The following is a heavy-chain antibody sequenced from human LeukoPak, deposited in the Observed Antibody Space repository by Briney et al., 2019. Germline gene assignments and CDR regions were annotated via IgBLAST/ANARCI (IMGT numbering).Heavy chain of an antibody. J-gene: IGHJ4*02. CDR3: AAGGGVEMATIFNY. CDR2: IYYSGST. CDR1: GGSISSYY. V-gene: IGHV4-59*01. Sequence: SETLSLTCTVSGGSISSYYWSWIRQPPGKGLEWIGYIYYSGSTNYNPSLKSRVTISVDTSKNQFSLKLSSVTAADTAVYYCAAGGGVEMATIFNYWGQGTLVTVSS. D-gene: IGHD5-24*01.